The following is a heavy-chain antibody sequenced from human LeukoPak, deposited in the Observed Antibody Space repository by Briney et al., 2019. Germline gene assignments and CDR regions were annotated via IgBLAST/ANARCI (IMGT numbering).Heavy chain of an antibody. CDR2: IRNKANSYTT. V-gene: IGHV3-72*01. CDR3: ARAAYMSSPDY. CDR1: GFTFSDHY. D-gene: IGHD6-6*01. J-gene: IGHJ4*02. Sequence: GGSLRLSCAASGFTFSDHYMDWVRQAPGKGLDWVGRIRNKANSYTTEYAASVKGRFTISRHDSENSLYLQMNSLKTEDTAVYYCARAAYMSSPDYWGQGTLVTVSS.